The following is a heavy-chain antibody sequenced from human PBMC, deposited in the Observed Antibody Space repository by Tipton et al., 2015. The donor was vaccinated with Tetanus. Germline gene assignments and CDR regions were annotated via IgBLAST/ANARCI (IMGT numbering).Heavy chain of an antibody. J-gene: IGHJ6*02. V-gene: IGHV4-31*03. Sequence: TLSLTCNVSGGSANSGGYSWSWIRQHPGRGLEWIGYIYSPGTTSYAPSLRGRATISFDSVKNHFSLSLSSVTAADTAMYYCARDGGNYFYYGMNVWGQGAAVTVSS. CDR2: IYSPGTT. CDR1: GGSANSGGYS. CDR3: ARDGGNYFYYGMNV.